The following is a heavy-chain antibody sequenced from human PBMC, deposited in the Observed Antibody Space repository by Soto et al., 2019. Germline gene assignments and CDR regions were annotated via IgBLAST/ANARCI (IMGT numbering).Heavy chain of an antibody. J-gene: IGHJ3*02. V-gene: IGHV4-34*01. CDR1: GGSFSGYY. CDR2: INHGGST. CDR3: AKARPKSMVWGVRGWNEAFDI. D-gene: IGHD3-10*01. Sequence: AETLSLTCAVYGGSFSGYYWSWIRQPPGKGLEWIGEINHGGSTNYNPSLKSRVTISVDTSKNQFSLKLSSVTAADTAVYYCAKARPKSMVWGVRGWNEAFDIWGQGAMVTVSS.